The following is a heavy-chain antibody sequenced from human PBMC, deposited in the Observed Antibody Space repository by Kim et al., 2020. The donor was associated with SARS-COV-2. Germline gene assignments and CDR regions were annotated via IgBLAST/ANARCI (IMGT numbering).Heavy chain of an antibody. Sequence: SETLSLTCTVSGGSINPYYWSWIRQPPGKGLEWVGYIYYTGSTNYKSSLKSRVTISVDASKRQFSLKLTSVTAADTAVYYCARLNNVDPLYPRYYFDYWGQGTLVTVSS. J-gene: IGHJ4*02. CDR1: GGSINPYY. V-gene: IGHV4-59*08. D-gene: IGHD2-2*02. CDR2: IYYTGST. CDR3: ARLNNVDPLYPRYYFDY.